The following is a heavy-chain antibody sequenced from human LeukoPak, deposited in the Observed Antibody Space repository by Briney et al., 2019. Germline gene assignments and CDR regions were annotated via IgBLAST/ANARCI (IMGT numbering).Heavy chain of an antibody. CDR3: ARDLTTMVADDTFDI. V-gene: IGHV7-4-1*02. D-gene: IGHD4/OR15-4a*01. CDR1: GYTFTSYT. Sequence: ASVKVSCKASGYTFTSYTMNWVRQAPGQGLEWMGWINTNTGNPTYAQDFTGRFAFSLDTSVSTTYLQISSLKAEDTAVYYCARDLTTMVADDTFDIWGQGTMVTVSS. CDR2: INTNTGNP. J-gene: IGHJ3*02.